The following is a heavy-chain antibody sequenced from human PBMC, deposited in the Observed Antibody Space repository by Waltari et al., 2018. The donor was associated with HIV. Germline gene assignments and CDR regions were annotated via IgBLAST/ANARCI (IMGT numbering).Heavy chain of an antibody. Sequence: QVLLVQSGAAVKKPGASVRLSCTASGYIFTDNYIHWVRQAPGQGLEWMGWINPNNGGTVFVQKFQGRVTLTRDTSINSAYMELTRLKSDDTAVYYCAREGRSSQKLHFDSWGQGTLVTVSS. D-gene: IGHD3-10*01. CDR1: GYIFTDNY. V-gene: IGHV1-2*02. CDR3: AREGRSSQKLHFDS. CDR2: INPNNGGT. J-gene: IGHJ4*02.